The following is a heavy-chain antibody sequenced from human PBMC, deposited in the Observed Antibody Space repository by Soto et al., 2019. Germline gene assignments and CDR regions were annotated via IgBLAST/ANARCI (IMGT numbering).Heavy chain of an antibody. CDR1: GGSISSDDYY. Sequence: SETLSLTCTVSGGSISSDDYYWSWIRQPPGKDLEWIGYIYYSGSTYYSPSLESRVSISVDTSKNQFSLKLTSVTAADTAVYYCARDRRIIVVRGVREETNYFDYWGQGTQVTVSS. J-gene: IGHJ4*02. CDR2: IYYSGST. V-gene: IGHV4-30-4*01. CDR3: ARDRRIIVVRGVREETNYFDY. D-gene: IGHD3-10*01.